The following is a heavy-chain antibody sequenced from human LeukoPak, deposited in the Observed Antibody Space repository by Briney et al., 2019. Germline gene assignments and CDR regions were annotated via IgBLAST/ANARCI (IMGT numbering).Heavy chain of an antibody. Sequence: PGGSLRLSCAASGFSLINSDMHWVRQSPGKALEWVAFDHYDGSEKHDADSLKGRFTISRDNSKNTLYLQMNSLRGEDTAVYYCARNRVGFHYADAFDLWGQGTMVTVSS. J-gene: IGHJ3*01. V-gene: IGHV3-30*02. CDR1: GFSLINSD. D-gene: IGHD5-24*01. CDR3: ARNRVGFHYADAFDL. CDR2: DHYDGSEK.